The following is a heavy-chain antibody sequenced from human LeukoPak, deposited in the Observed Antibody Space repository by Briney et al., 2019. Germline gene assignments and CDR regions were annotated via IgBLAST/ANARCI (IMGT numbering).Heavy chain of an antibody. CDR1: GFIFSSYW. V-gene: IGHV3-7*04. J-gene: IGHJ4*02. D-gene: IGHD2-21*01. CDR3: ARAPGPYLDY. CDR2: IKPDGSDR. Sequence: GGSLGLSCAASGFIFSSYWMRWVRQAPGKGLEWVASIKPDGSDRWYVDSVKGRFTISRDNAKNSLYLQINSLSAEDTAVYYCARAPGPYLDYWGQGTLVTASS.